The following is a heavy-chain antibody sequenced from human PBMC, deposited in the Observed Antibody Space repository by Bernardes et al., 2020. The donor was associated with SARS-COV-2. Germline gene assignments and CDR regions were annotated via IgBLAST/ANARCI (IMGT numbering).Heavy chain of an antibody. J-gene: IGHJ6*02. CDR1: GGSISSYS. Sequence: SQTLSLTCTVSGGSISSYSWSWIRQPPGKGLEWNGYIHYSGSTNYNPSLKSRVTISVATTKNQFSLKMSSVTAADSAVYYCSRGGGYNCSYYYYYGMDVWGQETTVTVSS. CDR2: IHYSGST. D-gene: IGHD1-20*01. V-gene: IGHV4-59*01. CDR3: SRGGGYNCSYYYYYGMDV.